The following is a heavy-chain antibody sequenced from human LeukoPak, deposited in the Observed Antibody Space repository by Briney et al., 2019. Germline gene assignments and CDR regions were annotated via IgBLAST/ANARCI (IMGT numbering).Heavy chain of an antibody. D-gene: IGHD6-19*01. CDR2: ISSSSSYI. CDR3: ARDNVAGIFDY. Sequence: GRSLRLSCAASGFTFDDYAMHWVRQAPGKGLEWVSSISSSSSYIYYADSVKGRFAISRDNAKNSLYLQMNSLRAEDTAVYYCARDNVAGIFDYWGQGTLVTVSS. J-gene: IGHJ4*02. CDR1: GFTFDDYA. V-gene: IGHV3-21*01.